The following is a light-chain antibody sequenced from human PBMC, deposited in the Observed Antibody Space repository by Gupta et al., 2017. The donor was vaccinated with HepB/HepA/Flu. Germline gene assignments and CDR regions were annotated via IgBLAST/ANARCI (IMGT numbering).Light chain of an antibody. V-gene: IGKV3-15*01. CDR2: DAS. J-gene: IGKJ1*01. CDR3: QQYNDWPRT. Sequence: EIVMTQSPATLSVSPGERAFLSCRASQSISSNLVWYQQKPGQAPRLLIYDASSRASGIPARFNGSGSGTEFTLTISSLQSEDFAVSYCQQYNDWPRTFGQGTKVEVK. CDR1: QSISSN.